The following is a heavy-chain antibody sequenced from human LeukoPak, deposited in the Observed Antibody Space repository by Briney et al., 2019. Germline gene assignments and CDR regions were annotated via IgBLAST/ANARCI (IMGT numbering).Heavy chain of an antibody. V-gene: IGHV1-18*01. CDR2: ISAYNGNT. Sequence: ASVKVSCKASGYTFTSYGISWVRQAPGQGLEWMGWISAYNGNTNYAQKLQGRVTMTTDTSTSTAYMELRSLRSDDTAVYFCARDIKRSRARWENLGFDPWGQGTLVTVSS. CDR1: GYTFTSYG. CDR3: ARDIKRSRARWENLGFDP. J-gene: IGHJ5*02. D-gene: IGHD1-14*01.